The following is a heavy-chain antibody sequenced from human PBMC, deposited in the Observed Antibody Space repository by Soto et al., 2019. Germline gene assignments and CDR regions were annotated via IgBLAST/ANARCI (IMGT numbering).Heavy chain of an antibody. CDR1: GITFSNYA. J-gene: IGHJ4*02. Sequence: EVQLLESGGGLVQPGGSLRLSCTASGITFSNYAMSWVRQAPRKGLEWVSSISTSGGRPYYADSVKGRFTISRDNSKKTLYLQMSSLRADDSAVYFCARGSKDSYPGSRIFDFWGRGTLVTVSS. V-gene: IGHV3-23*01. CDR3: ARGSKDSYPGSRIFDF. D-gene: IGHD3-10*01. CDR2: ISTSGGRP.